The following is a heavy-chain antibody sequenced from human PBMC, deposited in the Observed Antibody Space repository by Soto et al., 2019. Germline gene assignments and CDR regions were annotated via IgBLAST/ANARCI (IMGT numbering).Heavy chain of an antibody. D-gene: IGHD3-3*01. J-gene: IGHJ2*01. CDR2: IYPSDSDT. CDR3: ARQYYNFWSGSYTGSSYFDF. Sequence: GESLKISCQGSGYSFSDYWIGWVRQMPGKGLEWMGIIYPSDSDTKYSPSFQGHVTFSVDTSISTAFLQWNSLKASDTAIYYCARQYYNFWSGSYTGSSYFDFWGRGTLVTVSS. CDR1: GYSFSDYW. V-gene: IGHV5-51*01.